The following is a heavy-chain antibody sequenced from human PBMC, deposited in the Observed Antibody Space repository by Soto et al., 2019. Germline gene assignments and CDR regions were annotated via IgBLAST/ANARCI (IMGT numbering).Heavy chain of an antibody. D-gene: IGHD6-19*01. V-gene: IGHV1-18*01. CDR2: ISAYNGNT. J-gene: IGHJ5*02. Sequence: ASVKVSCKASGYTFTRYDISCVRQAPGQGLEGMGGISAYNGNTNYAPKLQGRVTMTTVTSTSTAYMELRSLRSDDTAVYYCAGVPVAVAGTNWFDPWGQGPLVTVSS. CDR3: AGVPVAVAGTNWFDP. CDR1: GYTFTRYD.